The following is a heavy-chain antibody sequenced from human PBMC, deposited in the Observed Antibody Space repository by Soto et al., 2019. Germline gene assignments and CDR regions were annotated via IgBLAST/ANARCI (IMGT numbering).Heavy chain of an antibody. CDR1: GGTFSSYA. V-gene: IGHV1-69*12. CDR2: IIPIFGTA. Sequence: QVQLVQSGAEVKKPGSSVKVSCKASGGTFSSYAISWVRQAPGQGLEWMGGIIPIFGTADYAQKLQVRVTITADESTSTAYMELSSLRSEDTAVYYCVRYPTDYYYYGMDGCGQGTTVSVSS. J-gene: IGHJ6*02. CDR3: VRYPTDYYYYGMDG.